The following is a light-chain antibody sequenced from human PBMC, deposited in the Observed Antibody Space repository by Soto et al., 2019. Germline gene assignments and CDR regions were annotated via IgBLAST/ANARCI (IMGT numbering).Light chain of an antibody. V-gene: IGKV4-1*01. CDR1: QSVLYSPNNKNY. J-gene: IGKJ1*01. CDR2: WAS. CDR3: QQYYSAPWT. Sequence: DIVMTQSPDSLAVSLGERATINCKSSQSVLYSPNNKNYLTWYHQKPGQPPKLLIYWASTRESGFPDRFSGSGSGTDFTLTISSLQAEDVAVYYCQQYYSAPWTFGHGTKVEIK.